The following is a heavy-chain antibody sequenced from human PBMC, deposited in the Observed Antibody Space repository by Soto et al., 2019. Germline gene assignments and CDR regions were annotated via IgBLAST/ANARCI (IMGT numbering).Heavy chain of an antibody. Sequence: QVQLVQSGTEVKKPGASVKVSCKASGYTFTTYGISWVRQAPGQGLEWMGWINAYNGNTNYAQKLQGRVTMTTDTPTGTAYLELRSLRADDTAVYYCARDSRTSDIVLVPAAYSFDYWGQGTLVTVSS. CDR2: INAYNGNT. J-gene: IGHJ4*02. V-gene: IGHV1-18*01. D-gene: IGHD2-2*01. CDR3: ARDSRTSDIVLVPAAYSFDY. CDR1: GYTFTTYG.